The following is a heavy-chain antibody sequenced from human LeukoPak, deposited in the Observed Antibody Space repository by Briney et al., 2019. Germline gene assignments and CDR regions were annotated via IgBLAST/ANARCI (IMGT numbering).Heavy chain of an antibody. J-gene: IGHJ4*02. CDR2: INPSGGST. V-gene: IGHV1-46*01. CDR1: GYTFTSYY. D-gene: IGHD6-13*01. Sequence: GASVKVSCKASGYTFTSYYMHWVRQAPGQGLEWMGIINPSGGSTSYAQKLQGRVTMTRDTSTSTVYMELSSLRSEDTAVYYCGIIAAADYFDYWGQGTLVTVSS. CDR3: GIIAAADYFDY.